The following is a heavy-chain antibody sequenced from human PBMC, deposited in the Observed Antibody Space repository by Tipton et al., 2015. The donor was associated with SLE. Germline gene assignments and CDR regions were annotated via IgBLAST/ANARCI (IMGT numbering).Heavy chain of an antibody. CDR3: ASDEYRYDTTGYHLLGHFDF. V-gene: IGHV4-4*02. CDR2: VHPGGKA. D-gene: IGHD3-22*01. Sequence: GLVKPSGTLSLTCTVSDESITANNWWTWLRQSPGKGLQWIGEVHPGGKANYNPSLKSRLTISVDKSENLFSLRLTSLTAADTAIYYCASDEYRYDTTGYHLLGHFDFWGQGTLVTVSS. CDR1: DESITANNW. J-gene: IGHJ4*02.